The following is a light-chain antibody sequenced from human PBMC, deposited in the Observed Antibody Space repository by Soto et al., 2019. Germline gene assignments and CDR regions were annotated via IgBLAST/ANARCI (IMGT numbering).Light chain of an antibody. J-gene: IGKJ1*01. CDR1: QSISSY. CDR3: QQSYSTPPT. V-gene: IGKV1-39*01. Sequence: DIQMTQSPSSLSASVGDRVTITCRASQSISSYLNWYQQKPGKAPKLLIYAASSLQSGGPSRFSGSGSGTDFTLTISSLQTEDFATYYCQQSYSTPPTFGQGTKVDI. CDR2: AAS.